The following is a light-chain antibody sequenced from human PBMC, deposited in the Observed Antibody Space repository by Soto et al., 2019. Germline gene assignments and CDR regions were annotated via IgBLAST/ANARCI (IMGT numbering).Light chain of an antibody. Sequence: SALTQPASVSGSPGQSIAISCTGSSSDVGDYDYVSWYQQHPGKAPKLMIYEIRNRPSGVSSRFSGSKSGNTASLTISGLQAEDEADYYCTSYTTSPTLYVFGTGTKVTVL. J-gene: IGLJ1*01. V-gene: IGLV2-14*01. CDR2: EIR. CDR1: SSDVGDYDY. CDR3: TSYTTSPTLYV.